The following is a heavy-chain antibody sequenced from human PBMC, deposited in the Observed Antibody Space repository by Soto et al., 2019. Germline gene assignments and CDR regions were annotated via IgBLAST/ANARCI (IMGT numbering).Heavy chain of an antibody. D-gene: IGHD2-8*01. CDR2: ISYDGSNK. CDR1: GFTFGSYA. J-gene: IGHJ3*02. CDR3: ARENPYCTNGVCPPGAFDI. V-gene: IGHV3-30-3*01. Sequence: GGSLKLACAASGFTFGSYAIHCVGQSPGKXLEWVAVISYDGSNKYYADSVKGRFTISRDNSKNTLYLQMNSLRAEDTAVYYCARENPYCTNGVCPPGAFDIWGKGIM.